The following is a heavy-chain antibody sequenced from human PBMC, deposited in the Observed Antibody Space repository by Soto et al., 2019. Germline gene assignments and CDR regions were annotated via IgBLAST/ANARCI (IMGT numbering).Heavy chain of an antibody. D-gene: IGHD2-2*01. J-gene: IGHJ6*02. CDR3: ARNLVVPAAMRGDYYYGMDV. Sequence: PWLPKKVSRRGSACRFINYGSGRVRQMTGKGLEWMGIIYPGDSDTRYSPSFQGQVTISADKSISTAYLQWSSLKASDTAMYYCARNLVVPAAMRGDYYYGMDVWGQGTTVTVSS. CDR2: IYPGDSDT. V-gene: IGHV5-51*01. CDR1: ACRFINYG.